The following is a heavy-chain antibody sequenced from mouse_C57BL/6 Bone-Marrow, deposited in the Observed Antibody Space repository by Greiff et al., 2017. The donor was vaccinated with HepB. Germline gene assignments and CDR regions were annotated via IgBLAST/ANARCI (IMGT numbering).Heavy chain of an antibody. CDR1: GYTFTSYW. J-gene: IGHJ4*01. CDR3: ARSYCDYGGYYAMDY. V-gene: IGHV1-55*01. Sequence: QVQLQQPGAELVKPGASVKMSCKASGYTFTSYWITWVKQRPGQGLEWIGDIYPGSGSTNYNEKFKSKATLTVDTSSSTAYMQLSSLTSEDSAVYYCARSYCDYGGYYAMDYWGQGTSVTVAS. D-gene: IGHD2-4*01. CDR2: IYPGSGST.